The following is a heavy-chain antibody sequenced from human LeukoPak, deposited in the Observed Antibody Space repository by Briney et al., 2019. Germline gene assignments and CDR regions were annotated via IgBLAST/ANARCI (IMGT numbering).Heavy chain of an antibody. Sequence: ASVKVSCKASGYTFTDYFIHWVRQAPGQELEWMGCVNPHGGGTNSAQKFQGRVTMTRDTSITTAYMELSSLRSDDTAMYYCARALTIFGPIDYWGQGTLVTVSS. CDR1: GYTFTDYF. D-gene: IGHD3-3*01. J-gene: IGHJ4*02. V-gene: IGHV1-2*02. CDR2: VNPHGGGT. CDR3: ARALTIFGPIDY.